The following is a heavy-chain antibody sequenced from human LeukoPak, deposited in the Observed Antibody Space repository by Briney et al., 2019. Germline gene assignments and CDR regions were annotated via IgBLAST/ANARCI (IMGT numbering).Heavy chain of an antibody. CDR3: ARDKTVGATKFDY. Sequence: GGSLRLSCVVSGVTFSSHWMSWVRQAPGKGLEWVANIKQDGSEIYYVDSVKGRFTISRDNARNSLNLQMNSLRAEDTAVYYCARDKTVGATKFDYWGQGTLVTVS. V-gene: IGHV3-7*03. CDR1: GVTFSSHW. CDR2: IKQDGSEI. D-gene: IGHD1-26*01. J-gene: IGHJ4*02.